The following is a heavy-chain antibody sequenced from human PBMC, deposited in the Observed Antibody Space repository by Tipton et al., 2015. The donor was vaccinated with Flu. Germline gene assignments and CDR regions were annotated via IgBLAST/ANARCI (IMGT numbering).Heavy chain of an antibody. D-gene: IGHD5-18*01. CDR1: GFTFSSYG. J-gene: IGHJ6*03. V-gene: IGHV3-33*01. CDR3: ARGRSEGGGYSIHYYMDG. CDR2: IWYNGSNK. Sequence: SLRLSCAASGFTFSSYGMHWVRQAPGKGLEWVAVIWYNGSNKYYADSVKGRFTISRDNSKNTLALQMNSLRAEDTAVYYCARGRSEGGGYSIHYYMDGWGKGTTVTVSS.